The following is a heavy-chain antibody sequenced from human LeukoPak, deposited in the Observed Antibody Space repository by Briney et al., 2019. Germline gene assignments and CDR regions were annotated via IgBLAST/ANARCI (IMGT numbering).Heavy chain of an antibody. Sequence: GASVKVSCKASGYTFTSYDINWVRQATGQGLEWMGWINPNSGGTNYAQKFQGRVTMTRDTSISTAYMELSRLRSDDTAVYYCARDTLGHQLAAFDYWGQGTLVTVSS. J-gene: IGHJ4*02. CDR1: GYTFTSYD. CDR3: ARDTLGHQLAAFDY. V-gene: IGHV1-2*02. D-gene: IGHD2-2*01. CDR2: INPNSGGT.